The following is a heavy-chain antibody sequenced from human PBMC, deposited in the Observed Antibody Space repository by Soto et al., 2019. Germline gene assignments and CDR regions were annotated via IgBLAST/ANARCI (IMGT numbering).Heavy chain of an antibody. CDR2: IIPIFGTA. CDR1: GGTFSSYA. J-gene: IGHJ4*02. CDR3: ACLVAMIDFDY. Sequence: GASVKVSCKASGGTFSSYAISWVRQAPGQWLEWMGGIIPIFGTANYAQKFQGRVTITADESTSTAYMELSSLRSEDTAVYYCACLVAMIDFDYWGQGTLVTVSS. D-gene: IGHD5-12*01. V-gene: IGHV1-69*13.